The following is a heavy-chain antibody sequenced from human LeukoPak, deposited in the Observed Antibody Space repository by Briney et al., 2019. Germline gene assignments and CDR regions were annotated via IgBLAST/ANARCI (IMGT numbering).Heavy chain of an antibody. CDR3: PRAGSSGPGLY. CDR1: GYTFTSYY. V-gene: IGHV1-46*01. CDR2: INPSGGST. D-gene: IGHD6-19*01. Sequence: ASVTVSCKASGYTFTSYYMHCVRQAPGQGREGMGIINPSGGSTSYAQKFQGRGTITRDMSTSTVYMELSSLRSEDTAVYYCPRAGSSGPGLYWGQGTLVTVPS. J-gene: IGHJ4*02.